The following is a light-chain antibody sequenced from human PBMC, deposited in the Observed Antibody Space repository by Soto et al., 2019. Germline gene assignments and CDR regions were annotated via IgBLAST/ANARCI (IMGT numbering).Light chain of an antibody. CDR3: SSHTTNTPAV. CDR1: SSDVGGYNY. J-gene: IGLJ2*01. CDR2: GVS. Sequence: QSVLTQPASVSGSPGQSITISCTGTSSDVGGYNYVSWYQQHPGKGPKLMIYGVSYRPSGVSNRSSGSKSGNTASLTISGLQAEDEADYYCSSHTTNTPAVFGGGTQLTVL. V-gene: IGLV2-14*01.